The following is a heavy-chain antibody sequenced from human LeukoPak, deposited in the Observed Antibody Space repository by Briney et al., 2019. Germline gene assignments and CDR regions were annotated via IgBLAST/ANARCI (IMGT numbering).Heavy chain of an antibody. Sequence: ASVKVSCKASGYTFTGYYMHWVRQAPGQGLEWMGWINPNSGGTNYAQKFQGRVTMTRDTFISTAYMELSRLRSDDTAVYYCARDRVTMVRGVIWFDPWGQGTLVTVSS. D-gene: IGHD3-10*01. CDR3: ARDRVTMVRGVIWFDP. V-gene: IGHV1-2*02. J-gene: IGHJ5*02. CDR2: INPNSGGT. CDR1: GYTFTGYY.